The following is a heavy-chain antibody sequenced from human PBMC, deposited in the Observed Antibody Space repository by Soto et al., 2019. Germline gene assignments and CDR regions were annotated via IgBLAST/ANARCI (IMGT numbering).Heavy chain of an antibody. CDR1: GITFSSDV. D-gene: IGHD4-17*01. Sequence: QVQLVESGGGVVQPGRSLRLSCAVSGITFSSDVMHWVRQAPGKGLEWVAVVSYDGSQKYYADSVKGRFTISRDNSKNTLYLQMDSLRAEDTAVYYCARLLWRTSMTAPLDYWGQGTLITVSS. CDR2: VSYDGSQK. CDR3: ARLLWRTSMTAPLDY. V-gene: IGHV3-30-3*01. J-gene: IGHJ4*02.